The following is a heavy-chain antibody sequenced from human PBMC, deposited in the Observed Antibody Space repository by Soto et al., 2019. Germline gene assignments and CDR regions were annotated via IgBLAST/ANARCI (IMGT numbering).Heavy chain of an antibody. J-gene: IGHJ5*01. D-gene: IGHD3-9*01. CDR1: GYTFTSYG. CDR2: IIPIFGTA. Sequence: SVKVSCKASGYTFTSYGISWVRQAPGQGLEWMGGIIPIFGTANYAQKFQGRVTITADESTSTAYMELSSLRSEDTAVYYCARVVLTSSYQINWFGSWGQGTPVTVSS. CDR3: ARVVLTSSYQINWFGS. V-gene: IGHV1-69*13.